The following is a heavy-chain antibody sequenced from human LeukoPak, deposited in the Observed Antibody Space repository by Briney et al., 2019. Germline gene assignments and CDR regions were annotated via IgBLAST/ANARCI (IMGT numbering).Heavy chain of an antibody. CDR2: INPNSGGT. CDR1: GYTFTGYY. Sequence: ASVKVSCKASGYTFTGYYMHWVRQAPGQGLEWMGWINPNSGGTNYAQKFQGRVTMTRDTSISTAYMELSRLRSDDTAVYYCARDLSAVVVAATNTWGQGALVTVSS. D-gene: IGHD2-15*01. CDR3: ARDLSAVVVAATNT. J-gene: IGHJ5*02. V-gene: IGHV1-2*02.